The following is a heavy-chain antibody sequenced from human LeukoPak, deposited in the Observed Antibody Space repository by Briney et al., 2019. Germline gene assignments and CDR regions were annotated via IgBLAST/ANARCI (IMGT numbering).Heavy chain of an antibody. J-gene: IGHJ4*02. CDR3: ARAPSFQYCSSPIPFDY. D-gene: IGHD6-6*01. CDR2: ISAYNGNT. CDR1: GYTFTSYG. Sequence: ASVKVSCKASGYTFTSYGISWVRQAPGQGLEWMGWISAYNGNTNYAQKLQGRVTMTTDTSTSTAYMELRSLRSDDTAVYYCARAPSFQYCSSPIPFDYWGQGTLVTVSS. V-gene: IGHV1-18*01.